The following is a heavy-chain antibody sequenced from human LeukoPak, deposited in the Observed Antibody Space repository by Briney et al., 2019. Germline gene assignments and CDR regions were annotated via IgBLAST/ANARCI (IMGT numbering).Heavy chain of an antibody. CDR1: GGSISSSSYY. V-gene: IGHV4-39*07. CDR2: IYYSGST. J-gene: IGHJ5*02. Sequence: PSETLSLTCTVSGGSISSSSYYWGWIRQPPGKGLEWIGSIYYSGSTYYNPSLKSRVTISVDTSKNQFSLKLSSVTAADTAVYYCARSLGYCSGGSCFSFPPWGWFDPWGQGTLVTVSS. D-gene: IGHD2-15*01. CDR3: ARSLGYCSGGSCFSFPPWGWFDP.